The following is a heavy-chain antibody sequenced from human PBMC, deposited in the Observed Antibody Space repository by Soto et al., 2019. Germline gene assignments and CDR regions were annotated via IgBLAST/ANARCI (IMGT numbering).Heavy chain of an antibody. Sequence: PGGSLRLSCAASGFTFSSYCVSWVRQAPGKGLEWVANIKQDGSEKYYVDSVKGRFTISRDNAKNSLYLQMNSLRAEDTAVYYCARDGSSGWYYYYYYGMDVWGQGTTVTVSS. CDR2: IKQDGSEK. D-gene: IGHD6-19*01. CDR1: GFTFSSYC. V-gene: IGHV3-7*03. J-gene: IGHJ6*02. CDR3: ARDGSSGWYYYYYYGMDV.